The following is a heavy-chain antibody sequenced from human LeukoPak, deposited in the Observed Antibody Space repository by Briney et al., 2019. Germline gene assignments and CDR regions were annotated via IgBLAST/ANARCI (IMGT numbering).Heavy chain of an antibody. CDR1: GFTFDDYA. J-gene: IGHJ1*01. Sequence: PGRSLTLSCAASGFTFDDYAMHWVRQPPGQGLEWVSGISWNSGDIRYADSVKGRFTISRDNAKNSLYLQMNSLRGEDTALYYCARDRSSSTQAAEYFQHWGQGTLVTVSS. V-gene: IGHV3-9*01. D-gene: IGHD6-6*01. CDR2: ISWNSGDI. CDR3: ARDRSSSTQAAEYFQH.